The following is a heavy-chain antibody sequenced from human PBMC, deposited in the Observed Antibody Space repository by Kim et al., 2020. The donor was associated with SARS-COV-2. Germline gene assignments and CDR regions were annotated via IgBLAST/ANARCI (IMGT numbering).Heavy chain of an antibody. J-gene: IGHJ4*02. D-gene: IGHD2-21*02. Sequence: GGSLRLSCAASGFTFSSYAMNWVRQAPGKGLDWVSTLSGSGGSTYYADSVKGRFTISRDNSKNTLYLQMNSLRAEDTAVYYCAKVRYLGCCGNSWCLDYWGQGTLVTVSS. CDR1: GFTFSSYA. CDR3: AKVRYLGCCGNSWCLDY. V-gene: IGHV3-23*01. CDR2: LSGSGGST.